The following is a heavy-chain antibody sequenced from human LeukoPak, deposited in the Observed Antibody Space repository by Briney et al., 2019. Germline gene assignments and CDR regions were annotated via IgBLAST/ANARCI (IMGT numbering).Heavy chain of an antibody. Sequence: GESLKISCKSSGYSFTSYWIAWVRQMPGKGLEWMGILYPGDSDTRYSPSFQGQVTISADRSITTAYLQWSSLKASDTAMYYCVRSAYDSSGYRAFDIWGQGTMVTVSS. J-gene: IGHJ3*02. CDR1: GYSFTSYW. CDR3: VRSAYDSSGYRAFDI. CDR2: LYPGDSDT. D-gene: IGHD3-22*01. V-gene: IGHV5-51*01.